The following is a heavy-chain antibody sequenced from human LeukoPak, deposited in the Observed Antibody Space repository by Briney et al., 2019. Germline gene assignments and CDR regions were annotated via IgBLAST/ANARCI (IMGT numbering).Heavy chain of an antibody. J-gene: IGHJ4*02. CDR3: ARVSWGNSYGDY. D-gene: IGHD5-18*01. V-gene: IGHV3-53*01. Sequence: GGSLRLSCAVSGFIVSSNYMNWVRQAPGKGLEWVSVIYSAGSTHYADSVKGRFTISRDNSKNTLYLQMNSLRAEDTAVYYCARVSWGNSYGDYWGQGTLVTVSS. CDR2: IYSAGST. CDR1: GFIVSSNY.